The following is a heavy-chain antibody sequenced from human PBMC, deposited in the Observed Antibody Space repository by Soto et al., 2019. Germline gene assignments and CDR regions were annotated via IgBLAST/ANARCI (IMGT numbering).Heavy chain of an antibody. J-gene: IGHJ6*02. CDR3: AKDRLFVVVPAANRVSICYGMDV. D-gene: IGHD2-2*01. Sequence: PGGSLRLSCAASGFTFSSYGMHWVRQAPGKGLEWVAVISYDGSNKYYADSVKGRFTISRDNSKNTQYLQMNSLRAEDTAVYYCAKDRLFVVVPAANRVSICYGMDVWGQGTTVTVSS. V-gene: IGHV3-30*18. CDR1: GFTFSSYG. CDR2: ISYDGSNK.